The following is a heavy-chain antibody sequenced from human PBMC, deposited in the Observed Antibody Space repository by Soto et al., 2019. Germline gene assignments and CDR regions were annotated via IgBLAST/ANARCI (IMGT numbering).Heavy chain of an antibody. V-gene: IGHV3-7*01. J-gene: IGHJ4*02. CDR2: IKQDGSEK. D-gene: IGHD2-2*01. CDR3: ARRLVVPAAMLGPDY. Sequence: PGGSLRLSCAASGFTFSSYWMSWVRQAPGKGLEWVANIKQDGSEKYYVDSVKGRFTISRDNAKNSLYLQMNSLRAEDTAVYYCARRLVVPAAMLGPDYWGQGTLVTVSS. CDR1: GFTFSSYW.